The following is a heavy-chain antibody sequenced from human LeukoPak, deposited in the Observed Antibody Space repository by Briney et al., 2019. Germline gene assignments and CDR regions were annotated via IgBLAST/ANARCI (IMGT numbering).Heavy chain of an antibody. CDR3: ARGKPEVYGDYRFDY. J-gene: IGHJ4*02. CDR2: ISYDGSNK. V-gene: IGHV3-30*04. Sequence: GRSLRLSCAASGFTFSSYAMHWVRQAPGKGLEWVAVISYDGSNKYYADSVKGRFTISRDNSKNTLYLQMNSLRAEDTAVYYCARGKPEVYGDYRFDYWGQGTLVTVSS. D-gene: IGHD4-17*01. CDR1: GFTFSSYA.